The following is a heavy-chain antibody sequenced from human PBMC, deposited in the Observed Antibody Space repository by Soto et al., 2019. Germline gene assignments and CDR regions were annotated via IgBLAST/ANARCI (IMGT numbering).Heavy chain of an antibody. J-gene: IGHJ4*02. CDR1: GFTFSSYS. CDR3: ARAPTWIQLRLYDY. CDR2: ISSSSSYI. V-gene: IGHV3-21*01. Sequence: GGSLRLSCAASGFTFSSYSMNWVRQAPGKGLEWVSSISSSSSYIYYADSVKGRFTISRDNAKNSLYLQTNSLRAEDTAVYYCARAPTWIQLRLYDYWGQGTLVTVSS. D-gene: IGHD5-18*01.